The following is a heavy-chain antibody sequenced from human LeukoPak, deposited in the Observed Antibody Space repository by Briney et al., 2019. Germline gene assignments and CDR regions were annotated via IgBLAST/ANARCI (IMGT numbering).Heavy chain of an antibody. J-gene: IGHJ6*02. CDR2: IYYSGST. Sequence: SETLSLTCAVYGGSFSGYYWSWIRQPPGKGLEWIGYIYYSGSTNYNPSLKSRVTISVDTSKNQFSLKLSSVTAADTAVYYCARQKSGYSYGDYYYYGMDVWGQGTTVTVSS. CDR1: GGSFSGYY. D-gene: IGHD5-18*01. CDR3: ARQKSGYSYGDYYYYGMDV. V-gene: IGHV4-59*08.